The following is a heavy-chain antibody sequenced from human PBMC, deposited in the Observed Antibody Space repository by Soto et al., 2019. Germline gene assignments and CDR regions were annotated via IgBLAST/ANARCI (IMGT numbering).Heavy chain of an antibody. J-gene: IGHJ6*03. V-gene: IGHV3-21*01. CDR3: AKEGAAGSVIDV. CDR2: SNSGSSYI. Sequence: EVHLVESGGGLVKPGGSLRLSCEASGFPFSITGMNWVRQAPGKGLEWVSSSNSGSSYIDYADSVKGRLTISRDNAKNSLYLQMNNLRVEDTGVYYCAKEGAAGSVIDVWGKGTTVTVSS. D-gene: IGHD6-13*01. CDR1: GFPFSITG.